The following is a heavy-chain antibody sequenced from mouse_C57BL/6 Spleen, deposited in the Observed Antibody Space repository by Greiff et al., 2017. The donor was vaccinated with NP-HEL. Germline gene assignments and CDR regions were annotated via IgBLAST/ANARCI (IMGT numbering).Heavy chain of an antibody. D-gene: IGHD1-1*01. Sequence: VQLQESGAELARPGASVKMSCKASGYTFTSYTMHWVKQRPGQGLEWIGYINPSSGYTKYNQKFKDKATLTADKSSSTAYMQLSSLTSEDSAVYYCAPITTVVDFDYWGQGTTLTVSS. CDR3: APITTVVDFDY. J-gene: IGHJ2*01. CDR2: INPSSGYT. V-gene: IGHV1-4*01. CDR1: GYTFTSYT.